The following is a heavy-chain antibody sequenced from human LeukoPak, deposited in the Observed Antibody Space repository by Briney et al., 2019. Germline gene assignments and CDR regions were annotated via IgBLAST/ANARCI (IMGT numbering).Heavy chain of an antibody. D-gene: IGHD1-26*01. J-gene: IGHJ4*02. CDR1: GGSISSGDYY. CDR2: IYYSGST. CDR3: ASNPQWEPLRPYFDY. Sequence: TQTLSLTCTVSGGSISSGDYYWSWIRQPPGKGLEWIGYIYYSGSTYYNPSLKSRVTISVDTSKNQFSLKLSSVTAADTAVYYCASNPQWEPLRPYFDYWGQGTLVTVSS. V-gene: IGHV4-30-4*08.